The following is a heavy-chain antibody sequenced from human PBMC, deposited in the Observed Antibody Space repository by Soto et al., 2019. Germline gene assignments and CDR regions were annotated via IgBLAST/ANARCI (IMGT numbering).Heavy chain of an antibody. CDR1: GFTFSSYA. CDR2: ISYDGSNK. D-gene: IGHD4-17*01. V-gene: IGHV3-30-3*01. Sequence: QVQLVESGGGVVQPGRSLRLSCAASGFTFSSYAMHWVRQAPGKGLEWVAVISYDGSNKYYADSVKGRFTISRDNSKNSLYLQMNSLRAEYTAVYYCARAYGGNAVGCLVYYYGMDVWGQVTTVTVSS. CDR3: ARAYGGNAVGCLVYYYGMDV. J-gene: IGHJ6*02.